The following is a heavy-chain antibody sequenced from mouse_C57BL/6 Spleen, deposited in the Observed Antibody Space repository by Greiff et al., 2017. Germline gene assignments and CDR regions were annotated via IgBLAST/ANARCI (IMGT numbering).Heavy chain of an antibody. D-gene: IGHD1-1*01. CDR1: GYSFTGYY. J-gene: IGHJ1*03. CDR3: ARLTTVVARYFDV. V-gene: IGHV1-43*01. CDR2: INPSTGGT. Sequence: VQLQQSGPELVKPGASVKISCKASGYSFTGYYMHWVKQSSEKSLEWIGEINPSTGGTSYNQKFKGKASLTVDKSSSTAYMQLKSLTSEDSAVYYCARLTTVVARYFDVWGTGTTVTVSS.